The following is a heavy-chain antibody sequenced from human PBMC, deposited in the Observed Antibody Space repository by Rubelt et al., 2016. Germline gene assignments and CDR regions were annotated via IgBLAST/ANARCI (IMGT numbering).Heavy chain of an antibody. D-gene: IGHD6-19*01. J-gene: IGHJ4*02. CDR1: GFTFSDYS. V-gene: IGHV3-21*01. CDR3: VYGWTLFDY. Sequence: EVQLVESGGGLVKPGGSLRLSCAASGFTFSDYSMNWVRQAPGEGLGWGSSLSPGSGYMHSADPVKGRFTISKANARNSLSLQMNSLRAEETAVYYCVYGWTLFDYWGQGTLVTVSS. CDR2: LSPGSGYM.